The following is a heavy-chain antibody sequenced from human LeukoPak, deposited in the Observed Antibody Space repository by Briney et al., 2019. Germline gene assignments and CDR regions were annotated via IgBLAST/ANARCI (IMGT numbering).Heavy chain of an antibody. V-gene: IGHV3-30*04. D-gene: IGHD2-2*02. CDR3: ARDSRRWYQLLYMYYGMDA. CDR2: ISYDGSNK. CDR1: GFTFSSYA. Sequence: PGRSLRLSCAASGFTFSSYAMHWVRQAPGKGLEWVAAISYDGSNKYYADSVKGRFTISRDNSKNTLYLQMNSLRAEDTAVYYCARDSRRWYQLLYMYYGMDAWGQGTTVTISS. J-gene: IGHJ6*02.